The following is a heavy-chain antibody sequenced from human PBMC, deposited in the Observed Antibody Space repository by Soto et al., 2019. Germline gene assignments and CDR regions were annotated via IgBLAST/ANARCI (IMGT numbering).Heavy chain of an antibody. CDR3: ARGRGSTGYLGREHYFDY. CDR2: IDIGGNT. CDR1: GFSVTNNY. V-gene: IGHV3-66*01. Sequence: EVQVVESGGGLVQPGGSLRLSCAASGFSVTNNYMNWVRQAPGKGLEWVSIIDIGGNTYYADSVKDRFTISRDNSRNTLYLHMDSLRAEETAVYYCARGRGSTGYLGREHYFDYWGQGTLGTVSP. D-gene: IGHD2-2*01. J-gene: IGHJ4*02.